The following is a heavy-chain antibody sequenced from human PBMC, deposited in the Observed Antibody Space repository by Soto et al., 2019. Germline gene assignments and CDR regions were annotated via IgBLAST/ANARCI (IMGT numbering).Heavy chain of an antibody. CDR3: ARTDYYDSSGYYSNWFDP. J-gene: IGHJ5*02. CDR2: IYHSWST. V-gene: IGHV4-30-2*01. CDR1: GGSISRGGYS. D-gene: IGHD3-22*01. Sequence: SETLSLTCAVSGGSISRGGYSWSWIRQPPGKGLEWIGYIYHSWSTYYNPSLKSRVTISVDRSKNQFSLKLSSVTAAYTAVYSCARTDYYDSSGYYSNWFDPWDQGTLGTVSS.